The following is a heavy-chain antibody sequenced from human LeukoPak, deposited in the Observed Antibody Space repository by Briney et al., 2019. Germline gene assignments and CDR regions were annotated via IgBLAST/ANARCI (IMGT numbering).Heavy chain of an antibody. CDR1: GFTVANDR. Sequence: GGSLRLSCAASGFTVANDRMSWVRQAPGKGLEWVSTVYGDGNTAYADSVKGRFTISRDTSKNTLLLQMNSLRAEDTALYFCVRERFGAIVENWGQGALVIVSS. V-gene: IGHV3-53*01. J-gene: IGHJ4*02. CDR2: VYGDGNT. CDR3: VRERFGAIVEN. D-gene: IGHD5-24*01.